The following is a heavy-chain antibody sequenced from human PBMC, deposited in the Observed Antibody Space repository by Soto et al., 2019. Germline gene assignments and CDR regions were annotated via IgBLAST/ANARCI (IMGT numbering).Heavy chain of an antibody. D-gene: IGHD3-22*01. CDR2: IWYDGSKK. V-gene: IGHV3-33*01. CDR1: GFTFSSSG. J-gene: IGHJ4*02. Sequence: LRLSCAASGFTFSSSGMHWVRQAPGKGLEWVAIIWYDGSKKYYADSVKGRFTISRDNSKNTVYLQMNSLRAEDTAVYYCARAPFTIYDTSGYYDYWGQGTLVTVSS. CDR3: ARAPFTIYDTSGYYDY.